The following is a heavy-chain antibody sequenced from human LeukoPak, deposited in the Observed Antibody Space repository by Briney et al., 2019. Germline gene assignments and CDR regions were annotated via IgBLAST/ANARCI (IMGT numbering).Heavy chain of an antibody. J-gene: IGHJ6*03. V-gene: IGHV1-69*01. CDR1: GGTFSSYA. CDR3: ARTSPSIAAAGSYYYYYYMDV. CDR2: IIPIFGTA. Sequence: SVKVSCKASGGTFSSYAISWVRQAPGQGLEWMGGIIPIFGTANYAQKFQGRVTITADESTSTAYMELRSLRSDDTAVYYCARTSPSIAAAGSYYYYYYMDVWGKGTTVTVSS. D-gene: IGHD6-13*01.